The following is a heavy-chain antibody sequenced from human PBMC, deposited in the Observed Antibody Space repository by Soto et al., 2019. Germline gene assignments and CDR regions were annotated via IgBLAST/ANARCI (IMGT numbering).Heavy chain of an antibody. CDR3: ARYWGY. J-gene: IGHJ4*02. V-gene: IGHV3-48*01. Sequence: EVQLVESGGGLVQPGGSLRLSCAASGFTFSSYSMNWVRQAPGKGLEWVSYISSSSTIYYADSVKGRFTISRDNAKNSLYLQMNSRGAEDTAVYYCARYWGYWGQGTLVTVSS. CDR1: GFTFSSYS. CDR2: ISSSSTI. D-gene: IGHD3-16*01.